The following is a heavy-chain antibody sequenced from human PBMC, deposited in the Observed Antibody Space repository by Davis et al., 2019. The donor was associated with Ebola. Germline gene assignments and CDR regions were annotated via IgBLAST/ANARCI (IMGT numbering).Heavy chain of an antibody. CDR1: GFVFSNYV. CDR2: LGPSADT. V-gene: IGHV3-23*01. J-gene: IGHJ3*01. CDR3: AKDTSNVWFDV. D-gene: IGHD6-19*01. Sequence: PGGSLRLSCAASGFVFSNYVMSWVRRAPGKGLEWVSTLGPSADTYYADSVKGRFTISRDNSKNTLHLQMNSLRVEDTAIYYCAKDTSNVWFDVWGQGTMVTVAS.